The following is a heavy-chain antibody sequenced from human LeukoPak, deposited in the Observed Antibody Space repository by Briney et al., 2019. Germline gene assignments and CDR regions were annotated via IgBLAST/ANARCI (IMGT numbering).Heavy chain of an antibody. CDR2: LYSGGNT. CDR3: AREGASSSFGY. J-gene: IGHJ4*02. V-gene: IGHV3-53*01. D-gene: IGHD6-13*01. Sequence: GGSLRLSCVVSGFTVSSNYMSWVRQAPGKGLEWVSVLYSGGNTYHADSVKGRFTISRDNSKNTLYLQMNSLRAEDTAVYYCAREGASSSFGYWGQGTLITVSS. CDR1: GFTVSSNY.